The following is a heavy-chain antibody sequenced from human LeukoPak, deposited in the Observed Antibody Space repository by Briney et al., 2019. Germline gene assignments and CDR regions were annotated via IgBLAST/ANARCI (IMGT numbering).Heavy chain of an antibody. V-gene: IGHV3-11*06. CDR3: AMYRTYGDRDY. D-gene: IGHD4-17*01. CDR1: GFTFSDYY. J-gene: IGHJ4*02. CDR2: ISSSSTYT. Sequence: GGSLILSCAASGFTFSDYYMSWIRQAPGKGLEWVSYISSSSTYTNYADSVKGRFTISRDNAKNSLYLQMNSLRAEDTAVYYCAMYRTYGDRDYWGQGALVTVSS.